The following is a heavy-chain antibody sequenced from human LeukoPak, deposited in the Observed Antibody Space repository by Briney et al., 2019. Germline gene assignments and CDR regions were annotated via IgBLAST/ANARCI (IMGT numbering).Heavy chain of an antibody. CDR3: AGPTYYYDSSGYYYDAFDI. CDR1: GFTFSSYA. V-gene: IGHV3-66*01. D-gene: IGHD3-22*01. Sequence: GGSLRLSCTASGFTFSSYAMHWVRQAPGKGLEWVSVIYSGGSTYYADSVKGRFTISRDKSKNTLYLQMNSLGAEDTAVYYCAGPTYYYDSSGYYYDAFDIWGQGTMVTVSS. CDR2: IYSGGST. J-gene: IGHJ3*02.